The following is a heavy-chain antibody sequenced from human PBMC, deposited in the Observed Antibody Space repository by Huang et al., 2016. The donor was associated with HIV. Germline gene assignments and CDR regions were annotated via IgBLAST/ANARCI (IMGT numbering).Heavy chain of an antibody. D-gene: IGHD3-16*01. J-gene: IGHJ5*02. Sequence: QVQLQQWGAGLLKPSETLSLTCAVYGGSFSRYYWNLIRQSPGKGLEWIGQINHVGNTNYNPTLESRVSMSVDTSKNQFSLKLNSVTGADTAMYYCAREVMISFGGPFDPWGQGTLVTVSS. CDR2: INHVGNT. CDR3: AREVMISFGGPFDP. CDR1: GGSFSRYY. V-gene: IGHV4-34*01.